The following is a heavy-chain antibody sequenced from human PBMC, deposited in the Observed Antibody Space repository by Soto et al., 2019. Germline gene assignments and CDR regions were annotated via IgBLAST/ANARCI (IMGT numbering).Heavy chain of an antibody. V-gene: IGHV4-59*01. D-gene: IGHD6-19*01. CDR2: IYYSGST. Sequence: SETLSLTCTVSGGSISSYYWSWIRQPPGKGLEWIGYIYYSGSTNYNPSLKSRVTISVDTSKNQFSLKLSSVTAADTAVYYCARDTLYGGGSGWGVYYYGMDVWGQGTTVTVSS. CDR1: GGSISSYY. J-gene: IGHJ6*02. CDR3: ARDTLYGGGSGWGVYYYGMDV.